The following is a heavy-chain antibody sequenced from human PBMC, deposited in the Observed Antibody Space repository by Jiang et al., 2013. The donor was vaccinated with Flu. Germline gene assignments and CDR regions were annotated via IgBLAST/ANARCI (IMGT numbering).Heavy chain of an antibody. V-gene: IGHV4-4*07. D-gene: IGHD1-1*01. CDR2: IYISGST. J-gene: IGHJ4*02. CDR1: GGSISIYY. CDR3: AGGSGRHFEY. Sequence: LLKPSETLSLTCAVSGGSISIYYWTWIRQPAGKGLEWIGRIYISGSTNYNPSLKSRVTMSMDTSKKHISLELSSVTAADTAVYYCAGGSGRHFEYWGQGTLVTVSS.